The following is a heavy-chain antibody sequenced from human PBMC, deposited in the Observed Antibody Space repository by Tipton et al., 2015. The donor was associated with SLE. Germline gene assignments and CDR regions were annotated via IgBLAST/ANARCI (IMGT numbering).Heavy chain of an antibody. D-gene: IGHD6-6*01. J-gene: IGHJ4*02. V-gene: IGHV3-30*18. CDR1: GFTFSTYG. CDR2: IWYDGSNK. Sequence: SLRLSCAASGFTFSTYGMHWVRQAPGKGLEWVAVIWYDGSNKDYADSVRGRFTISRDNSENTLYLQMNSLKAEDTAVYYGAKDPVKMAARPNYFDLWGQGTLVTVSS. CDR3: AKDPVKMAARPNYFDL.